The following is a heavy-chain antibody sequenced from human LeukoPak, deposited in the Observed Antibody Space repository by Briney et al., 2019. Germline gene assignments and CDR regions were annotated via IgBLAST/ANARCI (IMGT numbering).Heavy chain of an antibody. D-gene: IGHD3-22*01. CDR3: ARDNYDTSFDY. Sequence: SETLSLTCAVNGESFSGYYWGWIRQAPGKGLEWIGEIHHNGSPEINQSGNRNYNPSLKSRVTISVDTSKNQFSLRLTSVTAADTAVYYCARDNYDTSFDYWSQGILVTVSS. CDR1: GESFSGYY. J-gene: IGHJ4*02. CDR2: IHHNGSPEINQSGNR. V-gene: IGHV4-34*01.